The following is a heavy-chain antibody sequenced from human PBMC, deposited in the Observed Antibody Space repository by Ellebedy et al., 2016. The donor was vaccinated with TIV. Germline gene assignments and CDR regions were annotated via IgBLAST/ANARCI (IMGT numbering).Heavy chain of an antibody. V-gene: IGHV1-3*01. CDR1: GYTFTNYL. CDR3: ARGQPYYYDSSGYYAPN. CDR2: INAGNGNT. D-gene: IGHD3-22*01. J-gene: IGHJ4*02. Sequence: AASVKVSCKASGYTFTNYLMHWVRQAPGQRLEWMGWINAGNGNTEYSQNFQGRVTMTRDTSTSTVYMELSSLRSEDTAVYYCARGQPYYYDSSGYYAPNWGQGTLVTVSS.